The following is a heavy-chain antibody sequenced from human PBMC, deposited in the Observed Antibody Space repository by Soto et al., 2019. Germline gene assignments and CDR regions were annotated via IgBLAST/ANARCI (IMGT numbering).Heavy chain of an antibody. J-gene: IGHJ4*02. CDR1: GGSISSYY. D-gene: IGHD2-15*01. V-gene: IGHV4-59*01. CDR2: IYYSGST. CDR3: ARGPVAHFDY. Sequence: SETLSLTCTVSGGSISSYYWIWIRQPPGKGLEWIGYIYYSGSTNYNPSLKSRVTISVDTSKNQFSLKLSSVTAADTAVYYCARGPVAHFDYWGQGTLVTVSS.